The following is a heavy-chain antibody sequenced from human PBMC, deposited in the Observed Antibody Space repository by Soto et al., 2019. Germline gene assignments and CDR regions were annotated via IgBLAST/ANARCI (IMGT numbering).Heavy chain of an antibody. CDR2: ISWNSGSI. CDR3: AKSGY. D-gene: IGHD6-25*01. Sequence: EVQLVESGGGLVQPGRSLRLSCAASGFTFDDYAMHWVRQAPGKGLEWVSGISWNSGSIGYADSVKGRFTISRDNAKNSLYLQMNSLRAEDTALYYCAKSGYWGQETLVTVSS. V-gene: IGHV3-9*01. J-gene: IGHJ4*02. CDR1: GFTFDDYA.